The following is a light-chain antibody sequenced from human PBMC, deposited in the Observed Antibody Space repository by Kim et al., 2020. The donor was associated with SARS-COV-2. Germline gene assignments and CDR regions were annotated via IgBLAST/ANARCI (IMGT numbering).Light chain of an antibody. V-gene: IGLV3-21*04. CDR1: NIGSKS. CDR3: QVWDSSSDHPV. CDR2: YDS. J-gene: IGLJ1*01. Sequence: APGKTDRITWGGNNIGSKSVHWYQQKPGQAPVLVIYYDSDRPSGIPERFSGSNSGNTATLTISRVEAGDEADYYCQVWDSSSDHPVFGTGTKVTVL.